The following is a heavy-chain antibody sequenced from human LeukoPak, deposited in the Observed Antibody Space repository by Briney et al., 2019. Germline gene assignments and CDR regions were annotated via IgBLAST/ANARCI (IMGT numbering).Heavy chain of an antibody. Sequence: GGSLRLSCAASGFTVYNNYMSWLRQAPGKGPEWVSVIYSGGSTYYADSVKGRFTISRDNSKNTLYLQMNSLRAEDTAVYYCARVYGDYVDYWGQGTLVTVSS. J-gene: IGHJ4*02. D-gene: IGHD4-17*01. CDR1: GFTVYNNY. CDR3: ARVYGDYVDY. CDR2: IYSGGST. V-gene: IGHV3-53*01.